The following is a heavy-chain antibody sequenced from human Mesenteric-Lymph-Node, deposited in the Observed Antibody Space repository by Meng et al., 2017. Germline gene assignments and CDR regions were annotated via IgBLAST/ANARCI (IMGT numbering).Heavy chain of an antibody. CDR3: ARVYTDILTGYYPTYYFDY. D-gene: IGHD3-9*01. CDR2: IYYSGST. Sequence: SETLSLTCTVSGGSISSRSYYWGWIRQPPGKGLEWIGSIYYSGSTYYNPSLKSRVTISVDTSKNQFSLKLSSVTAADTAVYYCARVYTDILTGYYPTYYFDYWGQGTLVTVSS. J-gene: IGHJ4*02. CDR1: GGSISSRSYY. V-gene: IGHV4-39*07.